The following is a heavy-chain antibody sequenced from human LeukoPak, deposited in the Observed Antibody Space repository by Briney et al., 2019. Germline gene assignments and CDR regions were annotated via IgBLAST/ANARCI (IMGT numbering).Heavy chain of an antibody. CDR1: GFTFSNAW. V-gene: IGHV3-15*01. CDR2: IKSKTDGGTT. D-gene: IGHD1-26*01. Sequence: GGSLRLSCAASGFTFSNAWMSWVRQAPGKGLEWVGRIKSKTDGGTTDYAAPVKGRFTISRGDSKNTLYLQMNSLKTEDTAVYYCTPNPMVGATTVWGQGTLVTVSS. J-gene: IGHJ4*02. CDR3: TPNPMVGATTV.